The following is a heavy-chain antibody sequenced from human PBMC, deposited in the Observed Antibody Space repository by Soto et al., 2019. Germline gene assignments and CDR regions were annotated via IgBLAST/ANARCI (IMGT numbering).Heavy chain of an antibody. J-gene: IGHJ4*02. Sequence: ESGGGLVKLGGSLRLSCAASGFTFSDYYMSWIRQAPGKGLEWVSYISSSGSTIYYADSVKGRFTISRDNAKNSLYLQMNSLRAEDTAVYYCASPLPHYRHSDYWGQGTLVTVSS. CDR2: ISSSGSTI. V-gene: IGHV3-11*01. D-gene: IGHD3-10*01. CDR1: GFTFSDYY. CDR3: ASPLPHYRHSDY.